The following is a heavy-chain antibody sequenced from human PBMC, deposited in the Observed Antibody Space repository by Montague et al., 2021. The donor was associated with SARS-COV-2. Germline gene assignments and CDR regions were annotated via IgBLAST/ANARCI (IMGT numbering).Heavy chain of an antibody. D-gene: IGHD1-7*01. J-gene: IGHJ5*02. CDR3: ARHRVASGWNYFDP. Sequence: SEILSLTCTVSGLSISGYTYFWGWIRQPPGKGLEWIASVYYSGSTYYNPSLKSRVTISVDTSKNQSSLQVSSVTAADSAIYYCARHRVASGWNYFDPWGRGTLVTVPS. CDR2: VYYSGST. V-gene: IGHV4-39*01. CDR1: GLSISGYTYF.